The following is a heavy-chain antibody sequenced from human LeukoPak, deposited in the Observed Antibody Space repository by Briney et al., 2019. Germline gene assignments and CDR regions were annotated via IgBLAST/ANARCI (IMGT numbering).Heavy chain of an antibody. D-gene: IGHD4-23*01. J-gene: IGHJ4*02. Sequence: QPGGSLRLSCAASGFSFSSYGMHWVRQAPGKGLEWVAVIPYDGSNTYYADSVKGRFTISRDNSKNTLYLQMNSLRVEDSAVYYCAKNTKPTLVTPDFWGQGTLVTVSS. CDR1: GFSFSSYG. V-gene: IGHV3-30*18. CDR2: IPYDGSNT. CDR3: AKNTKPTLVTPDF.